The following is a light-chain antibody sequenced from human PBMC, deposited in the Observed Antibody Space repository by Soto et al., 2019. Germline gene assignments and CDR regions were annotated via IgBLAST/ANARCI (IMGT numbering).Light chain of an antibody. CDR2: VAT. CDR1: QSIRSY. CDR3: LQSYSTPLT. V-gene: IGKV1-39*01. Sequence: DIQMTQSPSSLSASVGDRVTITCRASQSIRSYLKWCQQKPGKAPKFLIYVATSWPSGVPSRFIGSGSGTDFTLTISSLQPEDFATYHCLQSYSTPLTFGGGTKVEIK. J-gene: IGKJ4*02.